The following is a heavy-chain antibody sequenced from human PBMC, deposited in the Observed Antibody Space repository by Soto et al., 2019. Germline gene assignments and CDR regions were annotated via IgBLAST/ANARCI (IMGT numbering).Heavy chain of an antibody. Sequence: SVKVSCKASGGAFSSYAISWVRQAPGQGLEWMGGIIPIFGTANYAQKFQGRVTITADKSTSTAYMELSSLRSEDTAVYYCARDSRGIAAAGDAFDIWGQGTMVTVSS. CDR1: GGAFSSYA. V-gene: IGHV1-69*06. D-gene: IGHD6-13*01. CDR2: IIPIFGTA. J-gene: IGHJ3*02. CDR3: ARDSRGIAAAGDAFDI.